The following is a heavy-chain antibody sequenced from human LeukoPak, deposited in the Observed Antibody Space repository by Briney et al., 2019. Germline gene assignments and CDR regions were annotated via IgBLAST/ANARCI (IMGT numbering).Heavy chain of an antibody. V-gene: IGHV4-39*07. CDR3: ARDGPLAYCGGDCYP. CDR2: IYYSGST. Sequence: SETLSLTCTVSGGSISSSSYYWGWIRQPPGKGLEWIGSIYYSGSTYYNPSLKSRVTISVDTSKNQFSLKLSSVTAADTAVYYCARDGPLAYCGGDCYPWGQGTLVTVSS. J-gene: IGHJ5*02. CDR1: GGSISSSSYY. D-gene: IGHD2-21*02.